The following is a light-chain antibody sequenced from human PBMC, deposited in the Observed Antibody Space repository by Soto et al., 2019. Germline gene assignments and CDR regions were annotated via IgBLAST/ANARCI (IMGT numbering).Light chain of an antibody. CDR1: SSDVGGYNY. J-gene: IGLJ2*01. CDR3: SSYTSSSTFV. CDR2: DVS. V-gene: IGLV2-14*01. Sequence: SALTQPASVSGSPGQSITISCTGTSSDVGGYNYVSWYQQHPGKAPKLMIYDVSNRPSGVSNRFSGSKSGNTASLTISGLQAEDEADYYCSSYTSSSTFVFGGGTQLTVL.